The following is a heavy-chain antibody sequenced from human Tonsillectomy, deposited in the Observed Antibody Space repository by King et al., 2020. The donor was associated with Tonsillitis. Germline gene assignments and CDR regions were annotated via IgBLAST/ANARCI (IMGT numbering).Heavy chain of an antibody. V-gene: IGHV3-30-3*01. Sequence: VQLVESGGGVVQPGRSLRLSCAASGFTFSSYAMHWVRQAPGKGLEWVAVISYDGSNKYYADYVKGRFTISRDNSKNTLYLQMNSLRAEDTAVYYCARDRNYGSGSYYKLEYYFDYWGQGTLVTVSS. CDR1: GFTFSSYA. J-gene: IGHJ4*02. CDR2: ISYDGSNK. CDR3: ARDRNYGSGSYYKLEYYFDY. D-gene: IGHD3-10*01.